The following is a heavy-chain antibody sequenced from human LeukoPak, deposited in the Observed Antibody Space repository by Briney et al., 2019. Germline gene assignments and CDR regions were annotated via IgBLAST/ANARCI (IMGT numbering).Heavy chain of an antibody. Sequence: KPSETLSLTCTVSSGSISNYFWSWIRQPPGKGLEWIGFITYSGSTDHNPSLKSRVTISVDASKNQFSLKLTSVTAADTAVYYCVRHTTSGWYQVVYWGQGTLVTVSS. J-gene: IGHJ4*02. CDR2: ITYSGST. CDR1: SGSISNYF. CDR3: VRHTTSGWYQVVY. V-gene: IGHV4-59*01. D-gene: IGHD6-19*01.